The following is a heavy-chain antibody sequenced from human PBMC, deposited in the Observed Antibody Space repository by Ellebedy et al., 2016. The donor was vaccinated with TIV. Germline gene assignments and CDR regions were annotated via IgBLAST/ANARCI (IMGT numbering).Heavy chain of an antibody. D-gene: IGHD2-15*01. CDR2: IYYSGST. J-gene: IGHJ4*02. V-gene: IGHV4-59*01. CDR1: GGSISSYY. CDR3: AGVVSGGYFDY. Sequence: SETLSLTCTVSGGSISSYYWSWIRQPPGKGLEWIGYIYYSGSTNYNPSLKSRVTISVDTSKNQFSLKLSSVTAADTAVYYCAGVVSGGYFDYWGQGTLVTVSS.